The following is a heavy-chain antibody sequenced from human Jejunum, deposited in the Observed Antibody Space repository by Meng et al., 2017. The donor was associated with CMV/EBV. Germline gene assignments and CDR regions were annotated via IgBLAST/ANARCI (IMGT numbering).Heavy chain of an antibody. D-gene: IGHD3-3*01. V-gene: IGHV3-64*02. J-gene: IGHJ4*02. Sequence: FAASGFTFSTSAMHWVRQAPGKGLEYVSAISSNGDRTYYTDSVKGRFTISRDNAKNTLYLQMGSLRTEDTAVYYCASWNGHYNGYWGQGTLVTVSS. CDR2: ISSNGDRT. CDR3: ASWNGHYNGY. CDR1: GFTFSTSA.